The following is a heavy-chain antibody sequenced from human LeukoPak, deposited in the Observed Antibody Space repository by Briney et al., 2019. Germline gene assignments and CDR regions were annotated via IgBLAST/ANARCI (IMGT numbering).Heavy chain of an antibody. CDR2: IYHSGST. J-gene: IGHJ4*02. V-gene: IGHV4-38-2*02. CDR1: GYSISSGYY. Sequence: SETLSLTCTVSGYSISSGYYWGWIRQPPGKGLEWIGSIYHSGSTYYNPSLKSRVTISVDTSKNQFSLKLSSVTAADTAVYYCARVRTAVVIVYWGQGTLVTVSS. D-gene: IGHD5-18*01. CDR3: ARVRTAVVIVY.